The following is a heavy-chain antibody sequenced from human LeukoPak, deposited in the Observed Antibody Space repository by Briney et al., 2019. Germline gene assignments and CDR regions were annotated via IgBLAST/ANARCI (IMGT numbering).Heavy chain of an antibody. D-gene: IGHD1-26*01. CDR2: VDPEDGET. CDR3: ATLYTGATTEEAHWDFRDY. J-gene: IGHJ4*02. CDR1: GYTFTDYY. V-gene: IGHV1-69-2*01. Sequence: ASVKVSCKVSGYTFTDYYMHWVQQAPGKGLEWVGLVDPEDGETIYAEKFQGRVTITADTSTDTAYMELSSLRSEGTAVYYCATLYTGATTEEAHWDFRDYWGQGTLVTVSS.